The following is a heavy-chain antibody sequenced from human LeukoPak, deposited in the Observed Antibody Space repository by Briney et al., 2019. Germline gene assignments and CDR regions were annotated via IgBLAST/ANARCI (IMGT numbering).Heavy chain of an antibody. CDR3: ARALWYGTGTTYYYYGMDV. Sequence: SETLSLTCTVSGGSISSYYWSWIRQPPGKGLEWIGYIYYSGSINYNPSLKSRVTISVDTSKNQFSLKLSSVTAADTAVYYCARALWYGTGTTYYYYGMDVWGQGTTVTVSS. CDR1: GGSISSYY. D-gene: IGHD1-7*01. V-gene: IGHV4-59*01. J-gene: IGHJ6*02. CDR2: IYYSGSI.